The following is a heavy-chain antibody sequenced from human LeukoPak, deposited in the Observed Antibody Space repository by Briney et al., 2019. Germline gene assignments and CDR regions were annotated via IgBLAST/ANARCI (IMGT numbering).Heavy chain of an antibody. V-gene: IGHV3-74*01. CDR1: GFTFSSYW. CDR3: ARLSGSYCFDY. Sequence: GGSLRLSCAASGFTFSSYWMHWVRQAPGEGLVWVSRINSDGSNTNYADSVKGRFTISRDNAENSLYLQMNSLRAEDTAVYYCARLSGSYCFDYWGQGTLVTVSS. J-gene: IGHJ4*02. D-gene: IGHD1-26*01. CDR2: INSDGSNT.